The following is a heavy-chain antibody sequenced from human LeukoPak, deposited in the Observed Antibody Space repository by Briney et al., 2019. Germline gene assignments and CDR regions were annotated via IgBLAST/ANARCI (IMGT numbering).Heavy chain of an antibody. CDR1: GFTVSSNY. Sequence: GGSLRLSCAASGFTVSSNYMSWIRQAPGKGLEWVSYISSSGSTIYYADSVKGRFTISRDNAKNSLYLQMNSLRAEDTAVYYCARDVEVGSSWYDYWGQGTLVTVSS. D-gene: IGHD6-13*01. J-gene: IGHJ4*02. CDR2: ISSSGSTI. V-gene: IGHV3-11*04. CDR3: ARDVEVGSSWYDY.